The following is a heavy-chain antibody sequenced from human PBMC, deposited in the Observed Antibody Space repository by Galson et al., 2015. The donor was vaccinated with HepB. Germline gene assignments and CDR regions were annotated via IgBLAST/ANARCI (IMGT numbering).Heavy chain of an antibody. D-gene: IGHD6-19*01. CDR2: IKQDGSEK. V-gene: IGHV3-7*01. J-gene: IGHJ3*02. Sequence: SLRLSCAASGFTFSSYWMSWVRQAPGKGLEWVANIKQDGSEKYYVDSVKGRFTISRDNAKNSLYLQMNSLRAEDTAVYYCARDDSSGWTHDAFDIWGQGTMVTVSS. CDR1: GFTFSSYW. CDR3: ARDDSSGWTHDAFDI.